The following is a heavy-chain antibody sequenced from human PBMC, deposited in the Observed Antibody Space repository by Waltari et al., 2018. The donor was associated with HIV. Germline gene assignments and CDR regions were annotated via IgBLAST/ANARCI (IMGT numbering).Heavy chain of an antibody. CDR2: IRHNDSNR. Sequence: QVRLVESGGGVVPPGGSLRLSCAASGFTFSGYGIHWARQAPGKGLEWVAFIRHNDSNRYYRDSVKGRFTISRDNSKNTVDLQMNNLKAEDTAVYYCGKDSNYFYDSTGYYCDFWGQGTLVTVSS. J-gene: IGHJ4*02. V-gene: IGHV3-30*02. CDR1: GFTFSGYG. CDR3: GKDSNYFYDSTGYYCDF. D-gene: IGHD3-3*01.